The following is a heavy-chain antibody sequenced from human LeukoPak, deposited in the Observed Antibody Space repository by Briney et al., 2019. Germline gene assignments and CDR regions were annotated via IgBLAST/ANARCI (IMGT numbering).Heavy chain of an antibody. CDR3: TTGAYYDSSGDY. J-gene: IGHJ4*02. D-gene: IGHD3-22*01. CDR2: IKSKTDGGTT. V-gene: IGHV3-15*01. Sequence: GGSLRLSRAASGFTFSNAWMSWVRQAPGKGLEWVGRIKSKTDGGTTDYAAPVKGRFTISRDDSKSTLYVQMNSLKTEDTAVYYCTTGAYYDSSGDYWGQGTLVTVSS. CDR1: GFTFSNAW.